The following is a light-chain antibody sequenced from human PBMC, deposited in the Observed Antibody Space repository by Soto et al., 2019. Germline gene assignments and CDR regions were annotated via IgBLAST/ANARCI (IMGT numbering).Light chain of an antibody. J-gene: IGLJ7*01. CDR3: QSYDSSLSGPHAV. CDR2: GNT. Sequence: QSVLTQPPSVSGAPGQRVTISCTGSSSNIGAGYDVHWYQQLPGTAPKLLIYGNTNRPSGVSDRFSGSKSGTSASLAITGLQAEDEADYYCQSYDSSLSGPHAVFGGGTQLTVL. V-gene: IGLV1-40*01. CDR1: SSNIGAGYD.